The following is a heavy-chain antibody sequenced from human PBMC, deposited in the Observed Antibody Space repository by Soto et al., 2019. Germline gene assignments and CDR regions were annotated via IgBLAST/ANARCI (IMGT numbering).Heavy chain of an antibody. CDR2: IIPIFGTA. Sequence: QVQLVQSGAEVKKPGSSVKVSCKASGGTFSSYAISWVRQAPGQGLEWIGGIIPIFGTANYAQKFQGRVTITADESTSTAYMELSSLRSEDTAVYYCARGYSNYADDYYGMDVWGQGTTVTVSS. J-gene: IGHJ6*02. CDR3: ARGYSNYADDYYGMDV. CDR1: GGTFSSYA. D-gene: IGHD4-4*01. V-gene: IGHV1-69*01.